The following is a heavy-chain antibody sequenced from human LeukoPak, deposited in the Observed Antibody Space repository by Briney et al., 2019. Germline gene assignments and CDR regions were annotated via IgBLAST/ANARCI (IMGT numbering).Heavy chain of an antibody. CDR2: IIPIFGTA. J-gene: IGHJ5*02. CDR3: ARYDFWSGFGWFDP. D-gene: IGHD3-3*01. CDR1: GGTFSSYA. Sequence: SVKVSCKASGGTFSSYAISWVRQAPGQGLEWMGVIIPIFGTANYAQKFQGRVTITADESTSTAYMELSSLRSEDTAVYYCARYDFWSGFGWFDPWGQGTLVTVSS. V-gene: IGHV1-69*13.